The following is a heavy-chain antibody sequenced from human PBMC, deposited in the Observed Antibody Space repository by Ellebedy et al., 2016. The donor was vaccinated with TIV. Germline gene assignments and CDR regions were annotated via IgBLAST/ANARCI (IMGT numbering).Heavy chain of an antibody. J-gene: IGHJ4*02. CDR1: GGSFSGYY. CDR2: INHSGST. Sequence: MPSETLSLTCAVYGGSFSGYYWSWIRQPPGKGLEWIGEINHSGSTNYNPSLKSRVTISVDTSKNQFSLKLSSVTAADTAVYYCAREPTSIAAFDYWGQGTLVTVSS. D-gene: IGHD6-13*01. V-gene: IGHV4-34*01. CDR3: AREPTSIAAFDY.